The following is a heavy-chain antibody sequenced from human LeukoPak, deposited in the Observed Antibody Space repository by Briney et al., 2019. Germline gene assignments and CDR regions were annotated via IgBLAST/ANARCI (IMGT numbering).Heavy chain of an antibody. Sequence: ASVKVSCKPSGYTFTAYYMHLVRQAPGQRFEWMGWIGGGSGRTNYSQTFQDRVTITRDTSATTSYMEMRSRRYEDTAIFYCARGYYYDSSVYYFDSWGQGTLVTVSS. J-gene: IGHJ4*02. CDR3: ARGYYYDSSVYYFDS. CDR1: GYTFTAYY. CDR2: IGGGSGRT. D-gene: IGHD3-22*01. V-gene: IGHV1-3*01.